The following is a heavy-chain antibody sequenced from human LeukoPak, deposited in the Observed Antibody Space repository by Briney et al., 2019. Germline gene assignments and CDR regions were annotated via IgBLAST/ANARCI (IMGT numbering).Heavy chain of an antibody. Sequence: GESLRISCKGSGYSFTSYWISWVRQLPGKGLEWMGRIDPSDSYTNYSPSFQGHVTISADKSISTAYLQWSSLEASDTAMYYCATHCSSTSCYVQGSDAFDIWGQGTMVTVSS. CDR1: GYSFTSYW. CDR2: IDPSDSYT. J-gene: IGHJ3*02. D-gene: IGHD2-2*01. CDR3: ATHCSSTSCYVQGSDAFDI. V-gene: IGHV5-10-1*01.